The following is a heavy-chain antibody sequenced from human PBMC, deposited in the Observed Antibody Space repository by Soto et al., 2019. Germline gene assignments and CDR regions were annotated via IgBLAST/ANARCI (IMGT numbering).Heavy chain of an antibody. CDR2: ISYDGSNK. Sequence: QVQLVESGGGVVQPGRSLRLSCAASGFTFSSYTMHWVRQAPGKGLEWVAVISYDGSNKYYADSVKGRFTISRDNSKNTLYMQMNSLRAEDTAVYYCAGLYYDFWSGYSANYCYGGMDVWGQGTTVTVSS. CDR3: AGLYYDFWSGYSANYCYGGMDV. V-gene: IGHV3-30-3*01. D-gene: IGHD3-3*01. CDR1: GFTFSSYT. J-gene: IGHJ6*02.